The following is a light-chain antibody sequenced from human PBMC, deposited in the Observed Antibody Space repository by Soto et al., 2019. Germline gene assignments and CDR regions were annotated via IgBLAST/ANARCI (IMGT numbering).Light chain of an antibody. CDR1: QNIGVY. CDR3: HQTAANPWT. Sequence: DIQMTQSPSSLSASLGDRVTITCRASQNIGVYLNWYQKKPGKAPKLLIHAASSLHSGVPSTFSGSGSGTDFALTISSLQPEDFATHYCHQTAANPWTFAQGTKVDIX. CDR2: AAS. V-gene: IGKV1-39*01. J-gene: IGKJ1*01.